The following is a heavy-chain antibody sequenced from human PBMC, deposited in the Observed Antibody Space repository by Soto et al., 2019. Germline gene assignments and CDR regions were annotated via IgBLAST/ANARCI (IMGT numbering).Heavy chain of an antibody. CDR2: MYYSGST. D-gene: IGHD3-3*01. J-gene: IGHJ4*02. CDR3: ARGTFGVVKD. Sequence: QVQLQESGPGLVKPSETLSLTCTVSGGSISSYYWSWIRQSPGKGLEWIGYMYYSGSTNYNPSLKSRVTRSIDTSRNQFSLKLSSMTAADTAVYYCARGTFGVVKDWGQGTLVTVSS. V-gene: IGHV4-59*01. CDR1: GGSISSYY.